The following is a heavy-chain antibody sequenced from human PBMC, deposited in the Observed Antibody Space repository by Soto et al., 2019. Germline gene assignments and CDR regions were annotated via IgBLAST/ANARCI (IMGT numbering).Heavy chain of an antibody. CDR2: IDNSGNT. CDR3: ARGGQYFWSGAFDY. J-gene: IGHJ4*02. Sequence: PSETLSLTCTVSDGSISTYFCNWIRQPAGKGLEWIGRIDNSGNTNYNPSLKSRVTMSADTSRNQFSLKLNSVTAADTAVYYCARGGQYFWSGAFDYWGQGALVTVSS. V-gene: IGHV4-4*07. D-gene: IGHD3-3*01. CDR1: DGSISTYF.